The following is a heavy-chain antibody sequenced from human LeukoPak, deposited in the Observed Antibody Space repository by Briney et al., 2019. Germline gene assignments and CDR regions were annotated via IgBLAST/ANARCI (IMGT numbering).Heavy chain of an antibody. CDR2: ISGSGGST. D-gene: IGHD3-10*01. Sequence: HSGGSLRLSCAASGFTFSSYAMSWVRQAPGKGLEWVSAISGSGGSTYYADSVKGRFTISRDNSKNTLYLQMNSLRAEDTAMYYCAKGYGSGSYRYFDYWGQGTLVTVSS. CDR3: AKGYGSGSYRYFDY. V-gene: IGHV3-23*01. J-gene: IGHJ4*02. CDR1: GFTFSSYA.